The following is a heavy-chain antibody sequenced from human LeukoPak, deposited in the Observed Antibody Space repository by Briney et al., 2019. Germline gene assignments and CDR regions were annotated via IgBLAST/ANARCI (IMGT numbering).Heavy chain of an antibody. J-gene: IGHJ4*02. Sequence: LRLSCAASGFTFSDYYMSWIRQAPGKGLEWVGTIYYSGSTYYNPSLNSRVTLSVDTSKNQFSLKLRSVTAADTAVYYCARGYSQSRVVNWGQGTLVTVSS. CDR2: IYYSGST. CDR3: ARGYSQSRVVN. D-gene: IGHD4-23*01. CDR1: GFTFSDYY. V-gene: IGHV4-38-2*01.